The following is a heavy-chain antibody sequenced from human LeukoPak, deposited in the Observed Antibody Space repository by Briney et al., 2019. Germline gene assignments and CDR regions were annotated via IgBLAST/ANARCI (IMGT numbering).Heavy chain of an antibody. CDR1: GFTFSVHW. CDR2: ISSSSFKI. Sequence: GGSLRLSCAASGFTFSVHWMSWVRQAPGKGLEWVSYISSSSFKIGYADSVKGRFTISRDNSKNSLYLQMDSLRVEDTAVYYCVRDPSYGSSWYYYMDVWGKGTTVTVSS. D-gene: IGHD6-13*01. J-gene: IGHJ6*03. CDR3: VRDPSYGSSWYYYMDV. V-gene: IGHV3-48*04.